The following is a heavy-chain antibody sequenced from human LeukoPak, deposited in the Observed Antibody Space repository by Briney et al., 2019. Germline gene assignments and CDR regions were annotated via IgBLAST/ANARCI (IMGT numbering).Heavy chain of an antibody. CDR1: GFTFSSYW. J-gene: IGHJ4*02. Sequence: GGSLRLSCAASGFTFSSYWMHWVRQAPGKGLVWVSRINSDGSSTSYADSVKGRFTISRDNAKNTLYLQMNSLRAEDTAMYYCARGYNWNDEFDYWGQGTLVTVSS. CDR2: INSDGSST. V-gene: IGHV3-74*01. CDR3: ARGYNWNDEFDY. D-gene: IGHD1-1*01.